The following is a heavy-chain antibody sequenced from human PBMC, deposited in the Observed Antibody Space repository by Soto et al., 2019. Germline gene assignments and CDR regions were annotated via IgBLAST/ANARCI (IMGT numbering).Heavy chain of an antibody. J-gene: IGHJ4*02. CDR3: SRGPSHGAFDC. CDR1: GYTFTGSG. CDR2: INPYVGDT. Sequence: ASVKVSCKASGYTFTGSGISWFRQAPGQGPEWMGWINPYVGDTKYSQKFQGRVTMTRDTSIDTAYMELSRLKSDDTAVYYCSRGPSHGAFDCWGQGTSVTVSS. D-gene: IGHD5-18*01. V-gene: IGHV1-2*02.